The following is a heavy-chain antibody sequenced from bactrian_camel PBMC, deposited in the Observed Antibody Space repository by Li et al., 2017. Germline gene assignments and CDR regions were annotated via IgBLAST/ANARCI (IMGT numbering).Heavy chain of an antibody. J-gene: IGHJ4*01. CDR3: AAGQALWPSGCDDDVY. D-gene: IGHD3*01. CDR1: GFTFDDTD. CDR2: TYSNGGST. V-gene: IGHV3S63*01. Sequence: HVQLVESGGGSVQAGGSLRLSCTASGFTFDDTDMGWFRQAPGKEREVVADTYSNGGSTYCADSVKGRFTISQDKAKNTLYLQMNSLKPEDAAMYYCAAGQALWPSGCDDDVYWSQGTQVTVS.